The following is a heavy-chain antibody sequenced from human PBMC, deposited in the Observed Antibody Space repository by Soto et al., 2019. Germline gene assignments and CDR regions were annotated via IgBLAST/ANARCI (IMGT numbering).Heavy chain of an antibody. CDR1: GYTFTTYG. D-gene: IGHD2-21*02. V-gene: IGHV1-18*01. Sequence: VASVKVSCKASGYTFTTYGITWVRQAPGQGLEWMGWISAYNGDTNYAQKLQGRLTMTTDTSTSTAYMELRSLRSDDTAVYYCARDHCGGDCYPDPYDYWGQGTLVTVSS. J-gene: IGHJ4*02. CDR2: ISAYNGDT. CDR3: ARDHCGGDCYPDPYDY.